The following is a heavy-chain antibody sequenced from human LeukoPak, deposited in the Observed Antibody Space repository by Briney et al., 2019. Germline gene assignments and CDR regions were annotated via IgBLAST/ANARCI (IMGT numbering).Heavy chain of an antibody. Sequence: TGGSLRLSCAASGFTFSRYWMHWVRQGPGKGLVWVSRISPDDKTTSYADSVKGRFTVSRDDAKKTLYLQMNSLRAEDTAVYYCLTIVETTIDGFDIWGQGAMVTVSS. CDR3: LTIVETTIDGFDI. V-gene: IGHV3-74*01. CDR2: ISPDDKTT. J-gene: IGHJ3*02. CDR1: GFTFSRYW. D-gene: IGHD1-26*01.